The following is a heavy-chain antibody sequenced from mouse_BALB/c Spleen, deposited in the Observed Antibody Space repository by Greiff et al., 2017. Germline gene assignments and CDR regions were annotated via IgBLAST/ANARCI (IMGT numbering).Heavy chain of an antibody. J-gene: IGHJ3*01. D-gene: IGHD2-10*02. CDR3: ARRGYGFAY. V-gene: IGHV5-9-4*01. Sequence: EVHLVESGGGLVKPGGSLKLSCAASGFTFSSYAMSWVRQSPEKRLEWVAEISSGGSYTYYPDTVTGRFTISRDNAKNTLYLEMSSLRSEDTAMYYCARRGYGFAYWGQGTLVTVSA. CDR2: ISSGGSYT. CDR1: GFTFSSYA.